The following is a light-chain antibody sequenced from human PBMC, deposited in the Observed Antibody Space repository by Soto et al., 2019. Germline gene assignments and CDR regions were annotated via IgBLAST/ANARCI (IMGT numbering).Light chain of an antibody. J-gene: IGKJ5*01. CDR2: SGS. CDR3: QQYNIWRSIS. Sequence: VMTQSPATLSFSPVYRATLSCRSSQSVTSNYLAWYQQKPGQAPRLLIYSGSTRATGVPSRFSGSRSGTEFTLTISSLQPDDFAVYYCQQYNIWRSISFGQGTRLEIK. CDR1: QSVTSN. V-gene: IGKV3-15*01.